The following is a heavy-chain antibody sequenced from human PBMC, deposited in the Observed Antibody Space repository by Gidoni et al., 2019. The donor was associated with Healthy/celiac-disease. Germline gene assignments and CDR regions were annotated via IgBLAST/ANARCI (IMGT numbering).Heavy chain of an antibody. CDR3: ARVSYDSSGYYPPGGYFDY. Sequence: QVQLVQSGAEVTKPGSSVKVSCKASGGTFSSYGISWVRQAPGQGLAWMGGILTIFGTANYAQKFQGRVTITADKSTSTAYMELSSLRSEDTAVYYCARVSYDSSGYYPPGGYFDYWGQGTLVTVSS. D-gene: IGHD3-22*01. CDR2: ILTIFGTA. CDR1: GGTFSSYG. V-gene: IGHV1-69*06. J-gene: IGHJ4*02.